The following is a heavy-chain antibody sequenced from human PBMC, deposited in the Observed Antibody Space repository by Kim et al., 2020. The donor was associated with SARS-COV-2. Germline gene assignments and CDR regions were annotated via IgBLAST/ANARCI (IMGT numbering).Heavy chain of an antibody. Sequence: ASVKVSCKASGYTFTSYGISWVRQAPGQGLEWMGWISAYNGNTNYAQKLQGRVTMTTDTSTSTAYMELRSLRSDDTAVYYCARVGLGESLWFGDPSLYYYYGMDVWGQGTTVTVSS. CDR1: GYTFTSYG. D-gene: IGHD3-10*01. J-gene: IGHJ6*02. V-gene: IGHV1-18*01. CDR3: ARVGLGESLWFGDPSLYYYYGMDV. CDR2: ISAYNGNT.